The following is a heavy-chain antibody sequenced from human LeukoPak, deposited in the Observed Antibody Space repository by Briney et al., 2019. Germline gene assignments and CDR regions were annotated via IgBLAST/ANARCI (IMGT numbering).Heavy chain of an antibody. D-gene: IGHD3-16*01. J-gene: IGHJ5*02. CDR1: GFTFSWNW. Sequence: GGSLRLSCAASGFTFSWNWMSWVRQTPGKGLEWVASIKPDGSEIYYVDSVKGRFTISRDNAKNSLYLQMDSLRGEDTALYYRARAYSWGQGTLVTVSS. CDR2: IKPDGSEI. V-gene: IGHV3-7*01. CDR3: ARAYS.